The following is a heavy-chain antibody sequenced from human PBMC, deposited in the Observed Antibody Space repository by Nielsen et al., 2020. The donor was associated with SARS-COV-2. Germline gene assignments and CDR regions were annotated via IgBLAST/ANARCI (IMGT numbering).Heavy chain of an antibody. CDR3: ARDGDKRQLAQYYFDY. Sequence: GGSLRLSCAASGFTFSSYSMNWVRQAPGKGLEWVSYISSSSSTIYYADSVKGRFTISRDNAKNSLYLQMNSLRDEDTAVYYCARDGDKRQLAQYYFDYWGQGTLVTVSS. CDR1: GFTFSSYS. V-gene: IGHV3-48*02. CDR2: ISSSSSTI. J-gene: IGHJ4*02. D-gene: IGHD6-6*01.